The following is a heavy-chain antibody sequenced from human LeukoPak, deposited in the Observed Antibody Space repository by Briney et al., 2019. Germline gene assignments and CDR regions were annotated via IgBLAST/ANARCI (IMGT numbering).Heavy chain of an antibody. CDR2: INHSGST. CDR1: GGSFSGYY. CDR3: GAAAGPPRSYYYYYGMDV. D-gene: IGHD6-13*01. Sequence: SETLSLTCAVYGGSFSGYYWSWIRQPPGKGLEWIGEINHSGSTNYNPSLKSRVTISVDTSKNQFSLKLSPVTAADTAVYYCGAAAGPPRSYYYYYGMDVWGQGTTVTVSS. V-gene: IGHV4-34*01. J-gene: IGHJ6*02.